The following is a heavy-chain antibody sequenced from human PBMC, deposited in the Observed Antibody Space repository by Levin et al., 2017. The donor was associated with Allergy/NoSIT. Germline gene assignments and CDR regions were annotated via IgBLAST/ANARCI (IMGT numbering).Heavy chain of an antibody. CDR3: ARDAWTIFGVVPYYMDG. Sequence: GESLKISCAASGFTFSSYAMHWVRQAPGKGLEWVAVISYDGSNKYYADSVKGRFTISRDNSKNTLYLQMNSLRAEDTAVYYCARDAWTIFGVVPYYMDGWGKGTTVTVSS. J-gene: IGHJ6*03. CDR1: GFTFSSYA. D-gene: IGHD3-3*01. V-gene: IGHV3-30-3*01. CDR2: ISYDGSNK.